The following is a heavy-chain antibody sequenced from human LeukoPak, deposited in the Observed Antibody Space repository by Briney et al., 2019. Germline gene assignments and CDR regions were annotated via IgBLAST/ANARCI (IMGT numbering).Heavy chain of an antibody. Sequence: GGSLRLSCAASGFTFSNAWMNWVRQAPGKGLEWVGRIKSKTDGGTTDYAAPVKGRFTISRDDSKNTLYLQMNSLKTEDTAVYYCTTASAYDSSGYYLAYYYYGMDVWGQGTTVTVSS. J-gene: IGHJ6*02. CDR2: IKSKTDGGTT. D-gene: IGHD3-22*01. V-gene: IGHV3-15*07. CDR3: TTASAYDSSGYYLAYYYYGMDV. CDR1: GFTFSNAW.